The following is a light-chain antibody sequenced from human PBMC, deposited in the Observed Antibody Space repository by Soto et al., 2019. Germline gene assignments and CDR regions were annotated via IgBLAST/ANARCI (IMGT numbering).Light chain of an antibody. J-gene: IGKJ1*01. CDR3: QHYDTFSWT. Sequence: STLSVSLGDRITITCRASEDIDTSLAWFQQRPGKAPKVLIAGASGLMNGVPSTFSGSGSGTEFALTISSVQPDDFATYFCQHYDTFSWTFGQRTKVDIK. CDR1: EDIDTS. CDR2: GAS. V-gene: IGKV1-5*01.